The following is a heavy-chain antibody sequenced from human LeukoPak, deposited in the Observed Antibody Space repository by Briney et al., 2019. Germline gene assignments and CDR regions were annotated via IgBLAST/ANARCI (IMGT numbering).Heavy chain of an antibody. V-gene: IGHV4-34*01. Sequence: SETLSLTCAVYGGSFSGYYWSWIRQPPGKGLEWIGEINHSGSTNYSPSLKSRVTISVDTSKNQFSLKLSSVTAADTAVYYCAREGSVAGLTYFDYWGQGTLVTVSS. J-gene: IGHJ4*02. CDR1: GGSFSGYY. CDR3: AREGSVAGLTYFDY. D-gene: IGHD6-19*01. CDR2: INHSGST.